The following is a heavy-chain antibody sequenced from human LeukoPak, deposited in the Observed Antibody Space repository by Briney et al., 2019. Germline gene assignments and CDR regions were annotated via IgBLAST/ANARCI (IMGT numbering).Heavy chain of an antibody. CDR3: AVRYGGWELFDY. CDR1: GYTFTSYQ. Sequence: GASVKVSCKASGYTFTSYQISWVRQAPGQGLEWMGWISAYNGNTSYAQKLQGRVTMTSDTSTNTAYMELRSLRSDDTAMYYCAVRYGGWELFDYWGQGTLVTVSS. D-gene: IGHD1-26*01. CDR2: ISAYNGNT. V-gene: IGHV1-18*01. J-gene: IGHJ4*02.